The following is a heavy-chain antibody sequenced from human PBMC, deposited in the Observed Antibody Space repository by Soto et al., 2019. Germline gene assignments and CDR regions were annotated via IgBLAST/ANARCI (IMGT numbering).Heavy chain of an antibody. CDR1: GGTFSSYA. V-gene: IGHV1-69*13. D-gene: IGHD3-22*01. CDR3: ARDYYDSSGYSYYYYGMDV. CDR2: IIPIFGTA. Sequence: SVKVSCKASGGTFSSYAISWVRQAPGRGLEWMGGIIPIFGTANYAQKFQGRVTITADESTSTAYMELSSLRSEDTAVYYCARDYYDSSGYSYYYYGMDVWGQGTTVTVSS. J-gene: IGHJ6*02.